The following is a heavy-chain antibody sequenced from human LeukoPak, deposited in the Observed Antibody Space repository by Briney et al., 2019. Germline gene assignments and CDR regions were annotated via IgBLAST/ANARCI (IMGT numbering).Heavy chain of an antibody. J-gene: IGHJ4*02. CDR3: ARDPAPYYYDSSGYYYEN. CDR2: ISSSSSYI. V-gene: IGHV3-21*01. D-gene: IGHD3-22*01. CDR1: GFTFSSYS. Sequence: GGSLRLSCAASGFTFSSYSMNWVRQAPGKGLEWVSSISSSSSYIYYADSVKGRFTISRDNAKNSLYLQMNSLRAEDTAVYYCARDPAPYYYDSSGYYYENWGQGTLVTVSS.